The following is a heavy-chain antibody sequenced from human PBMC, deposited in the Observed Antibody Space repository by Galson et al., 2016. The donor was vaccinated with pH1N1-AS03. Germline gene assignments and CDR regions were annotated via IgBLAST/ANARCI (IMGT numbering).Heavy chain of an antibody. V-gene: IGHV4-34*01. CDR3: ARRGAFSRHGYDYMDF. D-gene: IGHD5-24*01. Sequence: ETLSLTCAVYGGSFSAYYWTWIRRPPGKGLEWIGEINHSGRTNYNPSLTGRVTISVDTSKSQFYLKMSSLTAADTALYYCARRGAFSRHGYDYMDFWGQGALLTVSS. CDR2: INHSGRT. CDR1: GGSFSAYY. J-gene: IGHJ4*02.